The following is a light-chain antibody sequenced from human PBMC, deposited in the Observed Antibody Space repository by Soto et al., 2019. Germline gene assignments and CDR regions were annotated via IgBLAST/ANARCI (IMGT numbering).Light chain of an antibody. J-gene: IGLJ3*02. V-gene: IGLV1-40*01. CDR2: GNT. CDR3: QSYDSSLSGSV. CDR1: SSNIGAIYD. Sequence: QSVLTQPPSVSGAPGQRVTISCTGSSSNIGAIYDVQWYQQLPGAAPKLLIYGNTNRPSGVPDRFSGSKSGTSASLAITGLRAEDEADYYCQSYDSSLSGSVFGGGTKVTVL.